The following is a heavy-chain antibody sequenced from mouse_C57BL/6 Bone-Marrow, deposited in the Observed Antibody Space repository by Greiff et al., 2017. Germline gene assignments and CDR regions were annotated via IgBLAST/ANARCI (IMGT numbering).Heavy chain of an antibody. Sequence: VQLQQPGAELVKPGASVKLSCKASGYTFTSYWMQWVKQRPGQGLEWIGEIDPSDSYTNYNQKFKGKATLTVDTSSSTAYMQLSSLTSEDSAVYYCAKMRGVWFAYWGQGTLVTVSA. CDR2: IDPSDSYT. CDR3: AKMRGVWFAY. V-gene: IGHV1-50*01. CDR1: GYTFTSYW. J-gene: IGHJ3*01.